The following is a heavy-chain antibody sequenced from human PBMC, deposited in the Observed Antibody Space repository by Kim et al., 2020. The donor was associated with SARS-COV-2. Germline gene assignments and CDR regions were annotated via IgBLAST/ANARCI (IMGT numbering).Heavy chain of an antibody. V-gene: IGHV3-30-3*01. CDR2: ISYDGSNK. CDR3: ARDYCSSNSCYIDV. Sequence: GESLKISCAASGFSFNNSPMHWVRQAPGKGLEWVTFISYDGSNKFYAESVKGRFTISRDNSKNTLYVEMNSLRSEDTAMYYCARDYCSSNSCYIDVWGPGTTVTVSS. D-gene: IGHD2-2*01. CDR1: GFSFNNSP. J-gene: IGHJ6*02.